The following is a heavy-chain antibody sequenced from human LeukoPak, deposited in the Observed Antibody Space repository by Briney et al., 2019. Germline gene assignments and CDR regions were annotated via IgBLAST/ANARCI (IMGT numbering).Heavy chain of an antibody. V-gene: IGHV4-39*07. CDR2: IYYSGSN. D-gene: IGHD3-10*01. CDR1: GGSISSSSYY. CDR3: ARDYYGSGTFDY. J-gene: IGHJ4*02. Sequence: SETLSLTRTVSGGSISSSSYYWGWIRQPPGKGLEWIGSIYYSGSNYYNPSLKSRVTISVDTSKNQFSLKLSSVTAADTAVYYCARDYYGSGTFDYWGQGTLVTVSS.